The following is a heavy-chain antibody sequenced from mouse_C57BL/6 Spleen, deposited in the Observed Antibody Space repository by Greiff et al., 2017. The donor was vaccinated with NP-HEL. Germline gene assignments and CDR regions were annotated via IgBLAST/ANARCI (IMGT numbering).Heavy chain of an antibody. CDR2: INPNYGTT. CDR1: GYSFTDYN. J-gene: IGHJ1*03. CDR3: AITTVVATRRYFDV. Sequence: VQLQQSGPELVKPGASVKISCKASGYSFTDYNMNWVKQSNGKSLEWIGVINPNYGTTSYNQKFKGKATLTVDQSSSTAYMQLNSLTSEDSAVYYCAITTVVATRRYFDVWGTGTTVTVSS. D-gene: IGHD1-1*01. V-gene: IGHV1-39*01.